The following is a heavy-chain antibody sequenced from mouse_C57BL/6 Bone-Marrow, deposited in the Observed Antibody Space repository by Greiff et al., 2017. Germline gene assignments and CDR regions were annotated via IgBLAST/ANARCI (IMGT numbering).Heavy chain of an antibody. J-gene: IGHJ4*01. V-gene: IGHV5-16*01. CDR1: GFTFSDYY. CDR3: ARDRGFYYAMDY. CDR2: INYDGSST. D-gene: IGHD3-1*01. Sequence: EVQRVESEGGLVQPGSSMKLSCTASGFTFSDYYMAWVRQVPEKGLEWVANINYDGSSTYYLDSLKSRFIISRDNAKNMLYLQMSSLKSEDTATYYCARDRGFYYAMDYWGQGTSVTVSS.